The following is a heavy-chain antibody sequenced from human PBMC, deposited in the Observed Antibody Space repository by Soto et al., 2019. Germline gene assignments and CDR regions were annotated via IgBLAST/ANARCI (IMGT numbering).Heavy chain of an antibody. CDR2: INPSGGST. V-gene: IGHV1-46*01. CDR3: ARDGADYYDSSGYYWSGDAFDI. Sequence: GASVKGSCKASGYTFTIFHMHWVRQAPGQGLEWLGIINPSGGSTSYAQKFQGRVTMTRDTSTSTVYMELSSLRSEDTAVYYCARDGADYYDSSGYYWSGDAFDIWGQGTMVTVSS. CDR1: GYTFTIFH. D-gene: IGHD3-22*01. J-gene: IGHJ3*02.